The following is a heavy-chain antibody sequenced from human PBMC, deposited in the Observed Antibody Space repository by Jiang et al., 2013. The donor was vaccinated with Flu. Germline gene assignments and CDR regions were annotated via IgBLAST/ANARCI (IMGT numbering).Heavy chain of an antibody. J-gene: IGHJ4*02. CDR3: ARGYSSGWYGFDYFDY. V-gene: IGHV2-26*01. Sequence: KPTQTLTLTCTVSGFSLSNARMGVSWIRQPPGKALEWLAHIFSNDEKSYSTSLKSRLTISKDTSKSQVVLTMTNMDPVDTATYYCARGYSSGWYGFDYFDYWGQGTLVTVSS. CDR1: GFSLSNARMG. D-gene: IGHD6-19*01. CDR2: IFSNDEK.